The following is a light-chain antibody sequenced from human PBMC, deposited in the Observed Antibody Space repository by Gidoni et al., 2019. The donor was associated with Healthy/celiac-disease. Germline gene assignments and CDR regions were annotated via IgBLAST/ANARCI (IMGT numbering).Light chain of an antibody. Sequence: QSVLTQPPSVSGAQGQRVTIACTGSSSNIRAGYAVHWYQQLPGTAPKLLIYGNSTRPSGVPDRFSGSKSGTSGSLAITWLQAEDEADYYCQSYDSSLSAVLFGGGTKLTVL. CDR2: GNS. V-gene: IGLV1-40*01. J-gene: IGLJ2*01. CDR1: SSNIRAGYA. CDR3: QSYDSSLSAVL.